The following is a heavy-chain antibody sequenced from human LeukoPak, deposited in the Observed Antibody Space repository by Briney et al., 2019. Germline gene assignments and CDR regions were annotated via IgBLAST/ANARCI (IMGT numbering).Heavy chain of an antibody. Sequence: ASVKVSCKASGYKFTHYYIYWVRQAPGQRLEWMGWINAGNGNTKYSQKFQGRVTITRDTSASTAYMELSSLRSEDTAVYYCARVSYYYDSSGGYFQHWGQGTLVTVSS. D-gene: IGHD3-22*01. V-gene: IGHV1-3*01. CDR2: INAGNGNT. CDR3: ARVSYYYDSSGGYFQH. CDR1: GYKFTHYY. J-gene: IGHJ1*01.